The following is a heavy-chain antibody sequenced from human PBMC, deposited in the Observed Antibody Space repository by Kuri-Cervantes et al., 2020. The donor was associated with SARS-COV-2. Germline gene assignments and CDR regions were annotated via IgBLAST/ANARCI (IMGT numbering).Heavy chain of an antibody. V-gene: IGHV5-51*01. CDR3: ATGLVVPAAMRDY. CDR1: GYSFTSYW. J-gene: IGHJ4*02. Sequence: GESLKISCKGSGYSFTSYWIGWVRQMPGKGLEWMGIIYPGDSDTRYSPSYQGQVTISADKSISTASLQWSSLKASDTAMYYCATGLVVPAAMRDYWGQGTLVTVSS. D-gene: IGHD2-2*01. CDR2: IYPGDSDT.